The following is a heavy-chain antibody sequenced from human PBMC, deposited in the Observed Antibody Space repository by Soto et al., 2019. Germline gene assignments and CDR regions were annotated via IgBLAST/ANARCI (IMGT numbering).Heavy chain of an antibody. Sequence: EVQLLESGGGLVQPGGSLRLSCAASGFTFTKYAMSWVRQAPGKGLEWVSSINATDAGTYYADSVKGRFTISRDNSKNTLYLEMNSLRAEDTAVYYCARGGSGYTWFNEFWGQGTLVTVSS. D-gene: IGHD3-22*01. CDR3: ARGGSGYTWFNEF. CDR1: GFTFTKYA. J-gene: IGHJ4*02. V-gene: IGHV3-23*01. CDR2: INATDAGT.